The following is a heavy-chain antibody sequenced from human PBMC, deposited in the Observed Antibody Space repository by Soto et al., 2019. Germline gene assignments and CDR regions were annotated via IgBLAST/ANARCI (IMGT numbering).Heavy chain of an antibody. D-gene: IGHD3-9*01. Sequence: ASETLSLTCAVSGVSIKTYYWSWIRKPAGKGLEWIGRIYTTGSANHNPSLKSRVTMSVDTPKNQVSLKLTSVTAADAGVYYCARDDYYDSNNWFDPWGQGILVTVSS. CDR1: GVSIKTYY. CDR3: ARDDYYDSNNWFDP. J-gene: IGHJ5*02. V-gene: IGHV4-4*07. CDR2: IYTTGSA.